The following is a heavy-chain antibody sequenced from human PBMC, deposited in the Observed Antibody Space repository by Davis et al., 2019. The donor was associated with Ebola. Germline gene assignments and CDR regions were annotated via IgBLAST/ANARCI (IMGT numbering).Heavy chain of an antibody. CDR1: GGSISSYY. CDR3: ARHRILRWEPYYFDY. Sequence: PSETLSLTCTVSGGSISSYYWGWLRQPPGKGLEWIGSLYFSGSTYYNPSLKSRVTISVDTSKNQFSLKLSSVTAADTAVYYCARHRILRWEPYYFDYWGQGTLVTVSS. V-gene: IGHV4-39*01. CDR2: LYFSGST. J-gene: IGHJ4*02. D-gene: IGHD1-26*01.